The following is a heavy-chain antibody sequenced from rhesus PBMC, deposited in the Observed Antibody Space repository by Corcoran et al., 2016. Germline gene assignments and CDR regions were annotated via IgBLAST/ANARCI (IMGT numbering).Heavy chain of an antibody. D-gene: IGHD3-28*01. V-gene: IGHV4-173*01. CDR3: AREAGSLFWYDSGYYGQYYFDY. Sequence: QLQLQESGPGLVKPSATLSLTCAVSGGAIRSHSWCWIRQPPGKGREWIGRTPGSGGRTYYNPALKSRVTISTHTSKDQFSLKLGSVAAADTAVYYCAREAGSLFWYDSGYYGQYYFDYWGQGVLVTVSS. CDR2: TPGSGGRT. CDR1: GGAIRSHS. J-gene: IGHJ4*01.